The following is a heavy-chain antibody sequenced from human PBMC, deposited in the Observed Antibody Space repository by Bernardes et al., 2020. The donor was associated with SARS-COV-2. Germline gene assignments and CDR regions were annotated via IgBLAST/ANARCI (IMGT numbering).Heavy chain of an antibody. CDR2: INPNSGGT. Sequence: ASVKVSYKASGYTFTGYYMHWVRQAPGQGLEWMGWINPNSGGTNYAQKFQGRVTMTRDTSISTAYMELSWLRSDDTAVYYCAIPPTNYDRYGMDVWGQGSTVTVSS. J-gene: IGHJ6*02. CDR1: GYTFTGYY. CDR3: AIPPTNYDRYGMDV. D-gene: IGHD3-22*01. V-gene: IGHV1-2*02.